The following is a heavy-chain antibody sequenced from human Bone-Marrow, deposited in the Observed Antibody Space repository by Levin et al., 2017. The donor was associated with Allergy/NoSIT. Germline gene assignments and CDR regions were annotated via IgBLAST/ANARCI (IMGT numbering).Heavy chain of an antibody. J-gene: IGHJ4*02. CDR1: GFTFSDYY. CDR3: ARDSGYRDFDY. CDR2: ISSGGNTI. D-gene: IGHD3-16*02. Sequence: GGSLRLSCAASGFTFSDYYMSWIRQAPGKGLEWISYISSGGNTIFYADSVKDRFTISRDDAKNSLYLLMSGLRADDTAVYFCARDSGYRDFDYWGQGSLVTVSS. V-gene: IGHV3-11*01.